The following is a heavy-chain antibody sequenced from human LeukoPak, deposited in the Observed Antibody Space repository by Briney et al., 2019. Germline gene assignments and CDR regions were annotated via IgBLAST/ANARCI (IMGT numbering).Heavy chain of an antibody. J-gene: IGHJ6*03. Sequence: PSETLSLTCTVSGGSISSGSYYWSWIRQPAGKGLEWIGYIYYSGSTNYNPSLKSRVTISVDTSKNQFSLKLSSVTAADTAVYYCARNKGSGKHYYYMDVWGKGTTVTVSS. CDR2: IYYSGST. CDR1: GGSISSGSYY. D-gene: IGHD3-10*01. CDR3: ARNKGSGKHYYYMDV. V-gene: IGHV4-61*10.